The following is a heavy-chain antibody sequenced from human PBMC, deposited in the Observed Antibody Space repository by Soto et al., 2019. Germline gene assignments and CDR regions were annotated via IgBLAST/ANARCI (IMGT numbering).Heavy chain of an antibody. V-gene: IGHV1-18*01. Sequence: ASVKVSCKASGYTFTSYGISWVRQAPGQGLEWMGWISAYNGNTNYAQKLQGRVTMTTDTSTSTAYMELRSLRSDDAAVYYCAIVSVYYDSSHSYYWGQGTLVPVSA. D-gene: IGHD3-22*01. CDR1: GYTFTSYG. CDR2: ISAYNGNT. CDR3: AIVSVYYDSSHSYY. J-gene: IGHJ4*02.